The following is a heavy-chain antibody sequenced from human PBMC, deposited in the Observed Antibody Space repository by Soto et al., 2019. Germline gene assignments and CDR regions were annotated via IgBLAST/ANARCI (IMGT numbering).Heavy chain of an antibody. V-gene: IGHV3-23*01. CDR2: ISGSGGST. Sequence: VQLLESGGGLVQPGGSLRLSCAASGFTFSSYAMSWVRQAPGKGLEWVSAISGSGGSTYYADSVKGRFTISRDNSKNTLYLQMNSLRAEDTAVYYCAKDRTWDSGYEINWFDPWGQGTLVTVSS. D-gene: IGHD5-12*01. CDR3: AKDRTWDSGYEINWFDP. J-gene: IGHJ5*02. CDR1: GFTFSSYA.